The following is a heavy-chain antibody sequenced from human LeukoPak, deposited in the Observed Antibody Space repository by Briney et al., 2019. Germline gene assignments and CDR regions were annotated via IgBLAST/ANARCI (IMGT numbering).Heavy chain of an antibody. CDR1: GFTFSSYA. CDR3: AKTKWSGSYNFDY. Sequence: PGGSLRLSCAASGFTFSSYAMSWVRQAPGKGLEWVSVLSAGSTVRYYADSVKGRITVSRDNSKNTMYLQMNGLGAEDTAVYYCAKTKWSGSYNFDYWGQGSLVTVSS. CDR2: LSAGSTVR. D-gene: IGHD1-26*01. V-gene: IGHV3-23*01. J-gene: IGHJ4*02.